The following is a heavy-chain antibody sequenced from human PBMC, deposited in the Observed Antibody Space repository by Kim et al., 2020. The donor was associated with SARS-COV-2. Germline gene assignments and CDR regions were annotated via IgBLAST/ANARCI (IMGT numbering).Heavy chain of an antibody. V-gene: IGHV4-34*01. CDR1: GGSFSGYY. J-gene: IGHJ4*02. CDR2: INHSGST. CDR3: ARAFYDILTGYYPIDY. Sequence: SETLSLTCAVYGGSFSGYYWSWIRQPPGKGLEWIGEINHSGSTNYNPSRKSRVTISVDTSKNQFSLKLSSVTAADTAVYYCARAFYDILTGYYPIDYWGQGTLVTVSS. D-gene: IGHD3-9*01.